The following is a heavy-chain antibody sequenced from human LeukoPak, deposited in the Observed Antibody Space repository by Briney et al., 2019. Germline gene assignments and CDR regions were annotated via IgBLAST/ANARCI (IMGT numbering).Heavy chain of an antibody. CDR3: ARKTRTTTSCLHP. CDR2: MTPKTGNS. J-gene: IGHJ5*02. CDR1: GYMFINYD. D-gene: IGHD2-2*01. Sequence: ASVKVSCKASGYMFINYDINWVRQAAGQGLEWMAWMTPKTGNSGYAQRFQGRVTLTRDTSTDTAYMELSNLGSEDTAVYYCARKTRTTTSCLHPWGQGTLVTVSS. V-gene: IGHV1-8*01.